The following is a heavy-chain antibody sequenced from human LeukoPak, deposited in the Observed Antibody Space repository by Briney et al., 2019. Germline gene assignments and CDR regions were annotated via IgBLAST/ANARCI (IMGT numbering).Heavy chain of an antibody. Sequence: SETLSLTCTVSGGSISSGGYYWSWIRQHPGKGLEWIGYIYYSRSTYYNPSLKSRVTISVDTSKNQLSLKLSSVTAADTAVYYCARVNSSGPALDYWGQGTLVTVSS. J-gene: IGHJ4*02. CDR1: GGSISSGGYY. V-gene: IGHV4-31*03. D-gene: IGHD3-22*01. CDR2: IYYSRST. CDR3: ARVNSSGPALDY.